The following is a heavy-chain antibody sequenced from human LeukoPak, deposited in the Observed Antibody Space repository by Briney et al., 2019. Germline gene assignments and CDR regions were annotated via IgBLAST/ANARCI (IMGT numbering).Heavy chain of an antibody. Sequence: GASVKVSCKASGYTFTGYYMHWVRQAPGQGLEWMGWINPNSGGTNYAQKFQGRVTMTRDTSISTAYMELSRLRSDDTAVYYCARARYSYGYYFDYWGQGTLVTVSS. V-gene: IGHV1-2*02. J-gene: IGHJ4*02. CDR1: GYTFTGYY. CDR2: INPNSGGT. D-gene: IGHD5-18*01. CDR3: ARARYSYGYYFDY.